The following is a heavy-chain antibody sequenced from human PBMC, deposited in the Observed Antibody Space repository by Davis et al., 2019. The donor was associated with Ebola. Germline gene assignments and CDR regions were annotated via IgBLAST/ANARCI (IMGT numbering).Heavy chain of an antibody. CDR2: INPHNGNT. J-gene: IGHJ6*02. V-gene: IGHV1-18*04. D-gene: IGHD2-15*01. CDR3: ALGSLWHGMDV. CDR1: GYTFTNYG. Sequence: AASVKVSCKASGYTFTNYGITWVRQAPGQGLEWMGWINPHNGNTNYAQNVQGRVTMTTDTSTSTAYMEVGSLKSDDTAVYYCALGSLWHGMDVWGQGTTVIVSS.